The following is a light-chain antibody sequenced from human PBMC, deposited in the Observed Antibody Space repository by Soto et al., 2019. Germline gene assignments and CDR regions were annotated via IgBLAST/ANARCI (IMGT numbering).Light chain of an antibody. J-gene: IGKJ5*01. V-gene: IGKV2-30*01. CDR2: KVS. Sequence: DVVMTQSPLSLPVTLGQPASISCRSSQSLVYSDGDTYLNWFQQRPGQSPRRLIYKVSNRDAGVPDRFSGRGSGTDFTLKISRVEAEDVGVYYXXQGTHWPPITFGQGTRLEIK. CDR3: XQGTHWPPIT. CDR1: QSLVYSDGDTY.